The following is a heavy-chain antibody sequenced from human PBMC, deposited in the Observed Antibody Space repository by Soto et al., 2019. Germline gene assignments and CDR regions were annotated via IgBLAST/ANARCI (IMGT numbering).Heavy chain of an antibody. Sequence: QVQLVQSGAEVKKPGASVKVSCKASGYTFTDYYMNWVRQTPGQGLEWMGRINPNNGVTNYAQKFQGRVTMTRDTPISTAYMDLSRLRSDDTALYYCARGALTVANWFDPWGQGTQVTVSS. CDR3: ARGALTVANWFDP. CDR2: INPNNGVT. CDR1: GYTFTDYY. J-gene: IGHJ5*02. V-gene: IGHV1-2*02. D-gene: IGHD6-19*01.